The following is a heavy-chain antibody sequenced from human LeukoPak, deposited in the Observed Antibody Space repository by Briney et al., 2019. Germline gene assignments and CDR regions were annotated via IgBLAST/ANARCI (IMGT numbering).Heavy chain of an antibody. V-gene: IGHV3-30*02. CDR1: GFTFNTYG. J-gene: IGHJ4*02. D-gene: IGHD6-19*01. Sequence: GGSLRLSCAASGFTFNTYGMHWVRQAPGKGLEWIAVVWSDGSNRFYADSVEGRFTISRDNSKNTLYLQMHSLRTEDTALYYCAKDIAVAGHAHWGQGTLVTVSS. CDR3: AKDIAVAGHAH. CDR2: VWSDGSNR.